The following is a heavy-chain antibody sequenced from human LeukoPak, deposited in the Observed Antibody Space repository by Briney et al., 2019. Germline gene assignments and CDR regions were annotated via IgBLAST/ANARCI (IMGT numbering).Heavy chain of an antibody. CDR1: GFTFNNYA. V-gene: IGHV3-23*01. CDR3: AEDNVFIPAEGWFDP. Sequence: GGSLRLSCAASGFTFNNYAMSWVRQAPGKGLAWVSTISGSGGSTYYADSVKGRFTVSRDNSKNTLNLQMNSLRAEDTAVYYCAEDNVFIPAEGWFDPWGQGTLVTVSS. CDR2: ISGSGGST. J-gene: IGHJ5*02. D-gene: IGHD2-2*01.